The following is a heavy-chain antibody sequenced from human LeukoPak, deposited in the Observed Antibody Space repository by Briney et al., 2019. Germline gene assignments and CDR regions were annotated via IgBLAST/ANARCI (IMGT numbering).Heavy chain of an antibody. CDR3: ARDLVGGWDDSSGYYYGYFDY. CDR1: GFTFAIYA. J-gene: IGHJ4*02. CDR2: ISYDGNNK. V-gene: IGHV3-30-3*01. D-gene: IGHD3-22*01. Sequence: GESLRLSCAASGFTFAIYAMHWVRQAPGKGLEWVAVISYDGNNKYYADSVKGRFTISRDNSKNTLYLQMNSLRAEDTAVYYCARDLVGGWDDSSGYYYGYFDYWGQGTLVTVSS.